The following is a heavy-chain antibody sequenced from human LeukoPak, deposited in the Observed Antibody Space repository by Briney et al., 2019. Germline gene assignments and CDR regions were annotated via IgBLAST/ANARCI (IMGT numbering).Heavy chain of an antibody. D-gene: IGHD4-23*01. V-gene: IGHV1-46*01. Sequence: ASLKVSCKASGYTFTSYYIHWVRQAPGQGLEWMGIINPSGGSTSYVQKFQGRVTMTRDMSTSTVYMELSSLRSEDTAVYYCARAVVTSPRSAFDIWGQGTMVTVSS. CDR2: INPSGGST. CDR3: ARAVVTSPRSAFDI. J-gene: IGHJ3*02. CDR1: GYTFTSYY.